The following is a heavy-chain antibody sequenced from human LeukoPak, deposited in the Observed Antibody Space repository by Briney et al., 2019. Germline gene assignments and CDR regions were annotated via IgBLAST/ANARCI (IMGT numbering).Heavy chain of an antibody. Sequence: GASVKVSCKASGYTFTGYYMHWVRQAPGQGLEWMGWINPNSGGTNYAQKFQGWVTMTRDTSISTAYMELSRLRSDDTAVYYCARDSHRGYRSGGSCYSDAFDIWGQGTMVTVSS. D-gene: IGHD2-15*01. CDR3: ARDSHRGYRSGGSCYSDAFDI. CDR1: GYTFTGYY. CDR2: INPNSGGT. J-gene: IGHJ3*02. V-gene: IGHV1-2*04.